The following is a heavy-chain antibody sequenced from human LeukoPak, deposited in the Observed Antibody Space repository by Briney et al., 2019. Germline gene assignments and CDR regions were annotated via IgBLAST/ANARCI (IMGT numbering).Heavy chain of an antibody. CDR3: ARATLDGGNSALWD. Sequence: ASVKVSCKASGYTFTSYGISWVRQAPGQGLEWMGWISAYNGNTNYAQKLQGRVTMTTDTSTSTAYMELRSLRSDDTAVYYCARATLDGGNSALWDWGQGTLVTVSS. CDR2: ISAYNGNT. J-gene: IGHJ4*02. D-gene: IGHD4-23*01. CDR1: GYTFTSYG. V-gene: IGHV1-18*01.